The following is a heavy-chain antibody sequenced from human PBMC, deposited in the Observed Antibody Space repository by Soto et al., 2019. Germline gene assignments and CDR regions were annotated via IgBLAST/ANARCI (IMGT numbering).Heavy chain of an antibody. CDR3: ARDSLGSHDAFDI. CDR2: IYYSGST. V-gene: IGHV4-31*03. CDR1: GGSISSGGYY. Sequence: QVQLQESGPGLVKPSQTLSLTCTVSGGSISSGGYYWSWIRQHPGKGLEWSGYIYYSGSTYYNPSLKSRVTISVDTSKNQFSLKLSSVTAADTAVYYCARDSLGSHDAFDIWGQGTMVTVSS. D-gene: IGHD3-10*01. J-gene: IGHJ3*02.